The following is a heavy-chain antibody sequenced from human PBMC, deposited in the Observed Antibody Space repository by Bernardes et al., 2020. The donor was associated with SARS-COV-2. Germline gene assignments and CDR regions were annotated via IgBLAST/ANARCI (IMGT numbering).Heavy chain of an antibody. J-gene: IGHJ6*02. D-gene: IGHD3-3*01. CDR2: ISYDGSNK. V-gene: IGHV3-30-3*01. CDR1: GFTFSSYA. CDR3: ARDRGDGEITIFGVAARTINGMDV. Sequence: GGSLRRSCAASGFTFSSYAMHWVRQAPGKGLEWVAVISYDGSNKYYADSVKGRFTISRDNSKNTLYLQMNSLRAEDTAVYYCARDRGDGEITIFGVAARTINGMDVWGQGTTVTVSS.